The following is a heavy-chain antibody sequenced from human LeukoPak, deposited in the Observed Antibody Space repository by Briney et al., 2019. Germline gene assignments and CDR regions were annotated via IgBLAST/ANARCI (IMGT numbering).Heavy chain of an antibody. CDR1: GFTFSDYY. D-gene: IGHD3-3*01. CDR3: ARADFWSGYYLT. Sequence: GGSLRLSCAASGFTFSDYYMSWIRQAPGKGLEWVSYISSSGSTIYSADPVKGRFTISRDNAKNSLYLQMNSLRAEDTAVYYCARADFWSGYYLTWGQGTLVTVSS. V-gene: IGHV3-11*01. J-gene: IGHJ4*02. CDR2: ISSSGSTI.